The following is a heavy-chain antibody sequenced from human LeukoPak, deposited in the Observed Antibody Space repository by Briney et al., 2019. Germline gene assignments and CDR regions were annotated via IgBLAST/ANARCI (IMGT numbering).Heavy chain of an antibody. CDR3: ARGMALLWFGELLGFDP. Sequence: SETLSLTCTVSGGSISSYYWSWIRQPPGKGLEWIGYIYYSGSTNYNPSLKSRVTISVDTSKNQFSLKLSSVTAADTAVYYCARGMALLWFGELLGFDPWGQGTLVTVSS. J-gene: IGHJ5*02. CDR1: GGSISSYY. V-gene: IGHV4-59*08. D-gene: IGHD3-10*01. CDR2: IYYSGST.